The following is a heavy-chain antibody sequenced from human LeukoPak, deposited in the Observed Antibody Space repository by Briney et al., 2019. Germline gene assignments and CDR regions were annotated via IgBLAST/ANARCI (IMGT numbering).Heavy chain of an antibody. Sequence: PGRSLRLSCAASGFTFSSYAMHWVRQAPGKGLEWVAVISYDGSNKYYADSVKGRFTISRDNSKNTLYLQMNSLRAEGTAVYYCAREPLSRDYYDSSGFDYWGQGTLVTVSS. CDR2: ISYDGSNK. J-gene: IGHJ4*02. CDR1: GFTFSSYA. CDR3: AREPLSRDYYDSSGFDY. D-gene: IGHD3-22*01. V-gene: IGHV3-30-3*01.